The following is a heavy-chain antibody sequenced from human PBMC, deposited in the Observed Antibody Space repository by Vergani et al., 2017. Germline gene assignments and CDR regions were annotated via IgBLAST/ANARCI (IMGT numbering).Heavy chain of an antibody. D-gene: IGHD2-2*01. CDR3: ALAERCTSCINSVCITPETGSWFDP. J-gene: IGHJ5*02. V-gene: IGHV1-45*02. CDR2: ITPFNGNT. Sequence: QMQLVQSGAEVKKTGSSVKVSCKASGYTFTYRYLHWVRQAPGQALEWMGWITPFNGNTKYAQKFQDRVTITRDRSMSTAYMELSSLRSEDTAMYYCALAERCTSCINSVCITPETGSWFDPWGQGTLVTVSS. CDR1: GYTFTYRY.